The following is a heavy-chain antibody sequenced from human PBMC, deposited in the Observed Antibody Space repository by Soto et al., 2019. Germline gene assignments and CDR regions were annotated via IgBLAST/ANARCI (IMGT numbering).Heavy chain of an antibody. CDR1: GFTFSSYA. CDR2: ISYDGSNK. V-gene: IGHV3-30-3*01. CDR3: ARGEGELLTMLDY. D-gene: IGHD1-26*01. Sequence: QVQLVESGGGVVQPGRSLRLSCAASGFTFSSYAMHWVRQAPGKGLEWVAVISYDGSNKYYADSVKGRFTISRDNSKNTLYLQMNSRRADDTAVYYCARGEGELLTMLDYWGQGTLVTVSS. J-gene: IGHJ4*02.